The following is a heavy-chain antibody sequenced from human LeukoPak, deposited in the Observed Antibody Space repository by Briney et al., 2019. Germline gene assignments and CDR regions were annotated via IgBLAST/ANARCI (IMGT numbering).Heavy chain of an antibody. J-gene: IGHJ4*02. V-gene: IGHV3-23*01. CDR2: ISGSGDIT. CDR1: GFIFSNYA. Sequence: GGSLRLSCAASGFIFSNYAMSWVRQAPGKGLEWVSAISGSGDITYFADSVKGRLTVSRDNSKNTLYLQLNNLRAEDAALYYCAKDDGFVGTTYLDSWGPGTLVTVSS. D-gene: IGHD1-26*01. CDR3: AKDDGFVGTTYLDS.